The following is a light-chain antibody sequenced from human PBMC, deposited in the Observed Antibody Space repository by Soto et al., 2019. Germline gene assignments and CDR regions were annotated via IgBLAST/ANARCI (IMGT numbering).Light chain of an antibody. CDR2: GAS. J-gene: IGKJ4*01. CDR1: QSVGSN. CDR3: QQYNNWPPLT. V-gene: IGKV3-15*01. Sequence: EIVMTQSPATLSVSPGERATLSCRASQSVGSNLAWYQQKFGQTPRLLIHGASTRATGVPVRFSGSGFGTEFTLVINSLQSEDFVVYYCQQYNNWPPLTFGGGTKVEIK.